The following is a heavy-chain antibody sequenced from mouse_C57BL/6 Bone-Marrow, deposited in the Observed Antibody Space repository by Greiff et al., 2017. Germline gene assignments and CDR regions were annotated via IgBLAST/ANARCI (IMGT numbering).Heavy chain of an antibody. CDR3: AREGMGLRLYAMDY. D-gene: IGHD1-1*01. Sequence: VQLQQSGAELARPGASVKLSCKASGYTFTSYGISWVKQRTGQGLEWIGEIYPSSGNTYYNEKFKGKATLTADKSSSTAYMELRSLTSEDSAVYFCAREGMGLRLYAMDYWGQGTSVTVSS. CDR1: GYTFTSYG. CDR2: IYPSSGNT. J-gene: IGHJ4*01. V-gene: IGHV1-81*01.